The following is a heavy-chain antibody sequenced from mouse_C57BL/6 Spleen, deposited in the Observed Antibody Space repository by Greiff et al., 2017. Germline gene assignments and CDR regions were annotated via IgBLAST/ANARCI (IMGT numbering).Heavy chain of an antibody. CDR2: ISSGSSTN. V-gene: IGHV5-17*01. CDR1: GFTFSDYG. CDR3: ARCFITTVVYYYAMDY. J-gene: IGHJ4*01. D-gene: IGHD1-1*01. Sequence: EVQVVESGGGLVKPGASLKLSCAASGFTFSDYGMHWVRQAPEKGLEWVAYISSGSSTNYYADTVKGRFTISRDNAENTLFLQMNRLRSEDTAMYYCARCFITTVVYYYAMDYWGQGTSVTVSS.